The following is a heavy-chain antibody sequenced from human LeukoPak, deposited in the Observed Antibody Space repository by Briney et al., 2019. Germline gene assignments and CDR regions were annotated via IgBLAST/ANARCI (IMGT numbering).Heavy chain of an antibody. CDR3: ASITYYYDSSGYSQGRNYFDY. CDR1: GFTFSSYG. J-gene: IGHJ4*02. D-gene: IGHD3-22*01. Sequence: GGSLRLSCAASGFTFSSYGMHRVRQAPAKGLEREAFIRYDGSNKYYADSVRGRFTISRDNSKNTLYLQMNSLRADDTAVYYCASITYYYDSSGYSQGRNYFDYWGQGTLVTVSS. V-gene: IGHV3-30*02. CDR2: IRYDGSNK.